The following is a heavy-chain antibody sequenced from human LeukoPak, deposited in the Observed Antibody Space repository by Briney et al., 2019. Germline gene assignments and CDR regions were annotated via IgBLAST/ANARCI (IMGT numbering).Heavy chain of an antibody. J-gene: IGHJ4*02. V-gene: IGHV3-21*01. CDR1: GFTFSSYS. Sequence: PGGSLRLSCAASGFTFSSYSMNWVRQAPGKGLEWVSSISSSSSYIYYADSVKGRFTISRDNAKNSLCLQMNSLRAEDTAVYYCARGLGRGSYFSFFDYWGQGTLVTVSS. D-gene: IGHD1-26*01. CDR3: ARGLGRGSYFSFFDY. CDR2: ISSSSSYI.